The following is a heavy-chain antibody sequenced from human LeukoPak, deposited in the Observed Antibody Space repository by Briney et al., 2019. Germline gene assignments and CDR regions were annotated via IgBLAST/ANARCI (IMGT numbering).Heavy chain of an antibody. CDR1: GFTFSDYY. J-gene: IGHJ3*02. D-gene: IGHD1-1*01. Sequence: GGSLTLSCAASGFTFSDYYMSGIRQAPGKGLEWVSYISSSGSTIYYADSVKGRFTISRDNAKNSLYLQMNSLRAEDTAVYYCARDGVRPNDAFDIWGQGTMVSVSS. V-gene: IGHV3-11*01. CDR2: ISSSGSTI. CDR3: ARDGVRPNDAFDI.